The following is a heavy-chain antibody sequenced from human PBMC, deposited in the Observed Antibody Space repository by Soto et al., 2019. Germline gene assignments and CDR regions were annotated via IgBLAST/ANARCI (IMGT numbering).Heavy chain of an antibody. J-gene: IGHJ4*02. V-gene: IGHV4-39*01. CDR3: ARRGSYYDSFGYYYFDY. D-gene: IGHD3-22*01. CDR1: GGSISIGSSSYY. Sequence: SETLSLTCTVSGGSISIGSSSYYWGWIRQPPGKGLEWIGSIYYSGSTNYNPSLKSRLTISVDTSKNQFSLKLSSVTAADTAVYYCARRGSYYDSFGYYYFDYWGQGAVVTVSS. CDR2: IYYSGST.